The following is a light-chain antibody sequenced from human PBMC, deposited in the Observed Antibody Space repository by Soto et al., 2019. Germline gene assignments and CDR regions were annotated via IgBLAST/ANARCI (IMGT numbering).Light chain of an antibody. CDR1: QIIARW. J-gene: IGKJ2*03. V-gene: IGKV1-5*01. CDR3: LQYNTFPHS. CDR2: DAT. Sequence: DIQMTQSPSTLSASIGDSVTLTCRASQIIARWLALYQQKPGKAPNLVIYDATKLQSGVPSRFSATASGAEFTLTISGLQAEDFATYYCLQYNTFPHSFGQGTRLEI.